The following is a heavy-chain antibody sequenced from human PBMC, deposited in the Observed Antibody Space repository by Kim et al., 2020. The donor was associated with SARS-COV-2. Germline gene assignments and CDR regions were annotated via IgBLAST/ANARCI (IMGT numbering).Heavy chain of an antibody. Sequence: ASVKVSCKASGYTFTGYYMHWVRQAPGQGLDWMGRINPNSVGTNYAQKFQGRVTMTRDTSISTAYMELSRLRSDDTAVYYCARDRHTILGVVSKSVSGPGQYWGQGTLVTVSS. CDR2: INPNSVGT. J-gene: IGHJ4*02. V-gene: IGHV1-2*06. CDR1: GYTFTGYY. D-gene: IGHD3-3*01. CDR3: ARDRHTILGVVSKSVSGPGQY.